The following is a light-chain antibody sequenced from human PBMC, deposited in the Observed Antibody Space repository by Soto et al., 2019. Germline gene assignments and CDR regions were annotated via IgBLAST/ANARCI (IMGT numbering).Light chain of an antibody. V-gene: IGLV3-1*01. CDR2: QDS. CDR1: KLGDKY. Sequence: SSELTQPPSVSVSPGQTASITCSGDKLGDKYACWYQQKPGQSPVLVIYQDSKRPSGIPGRFSGSNSGNTATLTISGTQAMEEADYSCQARDSSTGFGGGTKLTVL. CDR3: QARDSSTG. J-gene: IGLJ2*01.